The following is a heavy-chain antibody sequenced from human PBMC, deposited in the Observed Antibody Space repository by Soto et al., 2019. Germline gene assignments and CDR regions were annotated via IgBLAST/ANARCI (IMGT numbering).Heavy chain of an antibody. CDR2: LIPIFGTA. CDR1: GGTFSSYA. V-gene: IGHV1-69*06. Sequence: QVQLVQSGAEVKKPGSSVKVSCTASGGTFSSYAISWVRQAPGQGLEWMGGLIPIFGTANYEQKLQGRVTITADKATSTAYMELSSLRSEDKAVYYCASGHRRFGELEPRPYYFDYWGQGTLVTVSS. J-gene: IGHJ4*02. D-gene: IGHD3-10*01. CDR3: ASGHRRFGELEPRPYYFDY.